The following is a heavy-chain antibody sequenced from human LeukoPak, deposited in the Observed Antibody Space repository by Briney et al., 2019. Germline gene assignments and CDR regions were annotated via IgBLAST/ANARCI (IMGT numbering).Heavy chain of an antibody. CDR2: INHSGST. J-gene: IGHJ6*03. V-gene: IGHV4-34*01. Sequence: SETLSLTCTVSGGSISSYYWSWIRQPPGKGLEWIGEINHSGSTNYNPSLKSRVTISVDTSKNQFSLKLSSVTAADTAVYYCARHRGSFTIFGVVSPSMDVWGKGTTVTVSS. CDR1: GGSISSYY. CDR3: ARHRGSFTIFGVVSPSMDV. D-gene: IGHD3-3*01.